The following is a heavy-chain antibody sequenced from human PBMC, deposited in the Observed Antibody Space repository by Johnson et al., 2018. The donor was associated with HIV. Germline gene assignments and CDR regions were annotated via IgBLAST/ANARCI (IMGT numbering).Heavy chain of an antibody. CDR3: AKAMGVWLLAHAFDI. D-gene: IGHD3-22*01. J-gene: IGHJ3*02. CDR1: GFTVSSNY. Sequence: EVQLVESGGGLIQPGGSLRLSCAASGFTVSSNYMSWVRQAPGKGLEWVSVIYSGGSTYYADSVKGRFTISRDNSKNTLYLQMNSLRAEDTAVYYCAKAMGVWLLAHAFDIWGQGTMVTVSS. V-gene: IGHV3-66*03. CDR2: IYSGGST.